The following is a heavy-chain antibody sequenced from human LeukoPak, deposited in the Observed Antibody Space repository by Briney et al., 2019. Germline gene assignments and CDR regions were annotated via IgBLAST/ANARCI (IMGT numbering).Heavy chain of an antibody. D-gene: IGHD4-17*01. Sequence: PSETLSLTCTVSGYSISSGYYWGWIRQPPGKGLEWIGSIYYSGSTYYNPSLKSRVTISVDTSKNQFSLKLSSVTAADTAVYYCARIRLYGDLFHFDYWGQGTLVTVSS. CDR1: GYSISSGYY. J-gene: IGHJ4*02. CDR3: ARIRLYGDLFHFDY. V-gene: IGHV4-38-2*02. CDR2: IYYSGST.